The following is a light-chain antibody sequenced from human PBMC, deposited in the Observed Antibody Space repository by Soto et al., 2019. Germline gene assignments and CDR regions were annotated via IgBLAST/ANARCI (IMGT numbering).Light chain of an antibody. CDR3: QSYDSSLSAVV. J-gene: IGLJ2*01. CDR1: SSNIGAGYD. V-gene: IGLV1-40*01. Sequence: QLVLTQPPSVSGAPGPRVTISCTGSSSNIGAGYDVHWYQQLPGTAPKLLIYVNSNRPSGVPDRFSGSKSGTSASLAITGLQAEDEADYYCQSYDSSLSAVVFGGGTKVTVL. CDR2: VNS.